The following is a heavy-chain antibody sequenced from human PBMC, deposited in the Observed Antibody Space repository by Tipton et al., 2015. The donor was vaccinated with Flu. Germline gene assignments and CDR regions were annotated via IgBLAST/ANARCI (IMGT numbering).Heavy chain of an antibody. Sequence: SLRLSCAASGFTVSTNYMSWVRQAPGKRPECVSVIYRGGNTYYADSVKGRFTISRDNSKDTLYLQMNSLRAEDTAVYYCARVGSRLNSYGMDVWGQGTTVTVSS. CDR1: GFTVSTNY. CDR3: ARVGSRLNSYGMDV. D-gene: IGHD2-15*01. V-gene: IGHV3-53*01. CDR2: IYRGGNT. J-gene: IGHJ6*02.